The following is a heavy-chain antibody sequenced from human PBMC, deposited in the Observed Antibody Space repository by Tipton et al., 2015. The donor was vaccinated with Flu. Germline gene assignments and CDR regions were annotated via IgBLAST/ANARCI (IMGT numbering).Heavy chain of an antibody. CDR2: IYTSGST. Sequence: LDLTCTVSGGSISSGSYYWSWIRQPAGKGLEWIGRIYTSGSTNYNPSLKSRVTISVDTSKNQFSLKLSSVTAADTAVYYCARERDVLLWFGELGYFDYWCQGTLVTVSS. D-gene: IGHD3-10*01. CDR1: GGSISSGSYY. V-gene: IGHV4-61*02. J-gene: IGHJ4*02. CDR3: ARERDVLLWFGELGYFDY.